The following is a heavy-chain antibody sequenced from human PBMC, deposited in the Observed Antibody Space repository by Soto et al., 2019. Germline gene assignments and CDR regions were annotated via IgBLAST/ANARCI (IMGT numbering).Heavy chain of an antibody. CDR1: GGTFSSYA. V-gene: IGHV1-69*12. J-gene: IGHJ6*02. CDR2: IIPLFGTA. D-gene: IGHD4-17*01. Sequence: QVQLVQSGAEVKKPGSSVNVSCKASGGTFSSYAISWVRQAPGQGLEWMAGIIPLFGTADYAQKFQGRVTITADESTSTAYMELSSLRSEDTAVSYCASNYGDYRYYYGMDVWGQGTTVTVSS. CDR3: ASNYGDYRYYYGMDV.